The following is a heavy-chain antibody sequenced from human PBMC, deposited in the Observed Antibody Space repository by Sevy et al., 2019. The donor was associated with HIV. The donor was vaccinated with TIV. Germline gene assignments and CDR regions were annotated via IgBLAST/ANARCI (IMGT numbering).Heavy chain of an antibody. D-gene: IGHD6-13*01. CDR3: ARSLRQQLVHRGRFDP. CDR1: GGSISSYY. CDR2: IHYSGST. Sequence: SETLSLTCTVSGGSISSYYWSWIRQPPGKGLEWIGYIHYSGSTNYNPSLKSRVTISVDTSKNQFSLKLSSVTAADTAVYYCARSLRQQLVHRGRFDPWGQGTLVTVSS. J-gene: IGHJ5*02. V-gene: IGHV4-59*01.